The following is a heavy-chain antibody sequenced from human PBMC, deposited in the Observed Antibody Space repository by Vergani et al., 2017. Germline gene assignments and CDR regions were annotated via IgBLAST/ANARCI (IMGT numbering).Heavy chain of an antibody. D-gene: IGHD6-19*01. J-gene: IGHJ4*02. CDR2: ISGSGGST. CDR3: AKDQGHSSGWYNFDY. Sequence: EVQLLESGGGLVKPGGSLRLSCAASGFTFSSYAMSWVRQAPGKGLEWVSAISGSGGSTYYADSVKGRFTISRDNSKNTLYLQMNSLRAEDTAVYYGAKDQGHSSGWYNFDYWGQGTLVTVSS. V-gene: IGHV3-23*01. CDR1: GFTFSSYA.